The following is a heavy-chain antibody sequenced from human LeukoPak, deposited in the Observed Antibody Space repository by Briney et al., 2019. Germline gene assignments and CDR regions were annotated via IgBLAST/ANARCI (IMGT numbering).Heavy chain of an antibody. CDR3: ASKRGSGYFHYYFDY. CDR1: GFTFSSYA. CDR2: ISGSGGST. V-gene: IGHV3-23*01. J-gene: IGHJ4*02. D-gene: IGHD3-3*01. Sequence: PGGSLRLSCAASGFTFSSYAMSWVRQAPGKGLEWVSAISGSGGSTYYADSVKGRFTISRDNSKNTLYLQMNSLRAEDTAVYYCASKRGSGYFHYYFDYRGQGTLVTVSS.